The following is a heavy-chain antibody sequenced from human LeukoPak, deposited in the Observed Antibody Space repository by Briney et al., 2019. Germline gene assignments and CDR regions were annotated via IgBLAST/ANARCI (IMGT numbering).Heavy chain of an antibody. D-gene: IGHD2-15*01. CDR3: AKRRPDCNGPSCYSFDS. CDR1: GYTFTSYG. CDR2: ISAYNGNT. J-gene: IGHJ4*02. V-gene: IGHV1-18*01. Sequence: ASVKVSCKASGYTFTSYGISWVRQAPGQGLEWMGWISAYNGNTNYAQKLQGRVTMTTDTSTSTAYMELRSLRSDDTAVYYCAKRRPDCNGPSCYSFDSWGQGTLVTVSS.